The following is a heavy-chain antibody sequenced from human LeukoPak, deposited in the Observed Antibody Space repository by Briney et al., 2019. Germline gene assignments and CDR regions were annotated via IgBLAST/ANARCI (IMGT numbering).Heavy chain of an antibody. CDR1: GGTFSSYA. J-gene: IGHJ5*02. D-gene: IGHD3-3*01. CDR2: IIPIFGIA. CDR3: ARVLEYSGRWFDP. Sequence: SVTVSCKASGGTFSSYAISWVRQAPGQGLEWMGRIIPIFGIANYAQKFQGRVTITADKSTSTAYMELSSLRSEDTAVYYCARVLEYSGRWFDPWGQGTLGTVSS. V-gene: IGHV1-69*04.